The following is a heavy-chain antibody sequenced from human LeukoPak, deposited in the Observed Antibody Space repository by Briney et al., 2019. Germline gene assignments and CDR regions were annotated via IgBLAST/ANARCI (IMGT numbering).Heavy chain of an antibody. CDR3: ARDIVDSSGHYYYYGMDV. CDR1: GFTFSDYY. CDR2: ISSSGSTI. D-gene: IGHD3-22*01. J-gene: IGHJ6*02. V-gene: IGHV3-11*01. Sequence: GGSLRLSCAASGFTFSDYYMSWIRQAPGKGLEWVSYISSSGSTIYYADSVKGRFTISRDNAKNSLYLQMNSLRAEDTAVYYCARDIVDSSGHYYYYGMDVWGQGTTVTVSS.